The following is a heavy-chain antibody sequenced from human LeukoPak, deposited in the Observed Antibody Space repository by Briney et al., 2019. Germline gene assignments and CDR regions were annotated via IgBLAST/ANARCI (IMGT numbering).Heavy chain of an antibody. V-gene: IGHV3-21*01. D-gene: IGHD2-2*01. J-gene: IGHJ4*02. CDR1: GFTFSSYS. CDR2: ISSSSSYI. CDR3: AREGEYQLPKGVY. Sequence: GSLRLSCAASGFTFSSYSMNWVRQAPGKGLEWVSSISSSSSYIYYADSVKGRFTISRDNAKNSLYLQMNSLRAEDTAVYYCAREGEYQLPKGVYWGQGTLVTVSS.